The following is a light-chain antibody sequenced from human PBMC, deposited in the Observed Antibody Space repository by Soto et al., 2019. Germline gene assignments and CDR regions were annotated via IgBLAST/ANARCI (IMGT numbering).Light chain of an antibody. CDR2: WAS. V-gene: IGKV4-1*01. CDR3: QQYADWPKT. Sequence: DIVMTHSPGSRAVCLGERATINCKSIQIFLYSSDSKNYLAWYQQKPGQPPKLLIYWASTRESGVPDRFSGSGSGTEFTLTISSLQSEDFAVYFCQQYADWPKTFGQGTKVDI. J-gene: IGKJ1*01. CDR1: QIFLYSSDSKNY.